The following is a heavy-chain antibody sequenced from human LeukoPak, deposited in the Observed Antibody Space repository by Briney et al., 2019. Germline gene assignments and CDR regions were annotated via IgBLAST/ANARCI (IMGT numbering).Heavy chain of an antibody. CDR1: GGSISSSSYY. Sequence: SETLSLTCTVSGGSISSSSYYWGWIRQPPGKGLEWTGSIYYSGSTYYNPSLKSRVTISVDTSKNQFSLKLSSVTAADTAVYYCARAATTKWDYYYMDVWGKGTTVTVSS. CDR2: IYYSGST. CDR3: ARAATTKWDYYYMDV. D-gene: IGHD4-17*01. J-gene: IGHJ6*03. V-gene: IGHV4-39*07.